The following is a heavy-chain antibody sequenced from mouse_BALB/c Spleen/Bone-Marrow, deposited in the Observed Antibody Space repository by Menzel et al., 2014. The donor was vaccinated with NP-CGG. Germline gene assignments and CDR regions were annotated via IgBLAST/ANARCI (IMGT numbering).Heavy chain of an antibody. D-gene: IGHD1-1*01. CDR2: ILPGSGST. J-gene: IGHJ1*01. Sequence: LVESGAELMKPGASVKISCKATGYTFSRYWIEWVKQRPGHGLEWIGEILPGSGSTNYNEKFKGKATFTADTSSNTAYMQLSSLTSEDSAVYYCARWGYGSSYVGYFDVWGAGTTVTSPQ. V-gene: IGHV1-9*01. CDR1: GYTFSRYW. CDR3: ARWGYGSSYVGYFDV.